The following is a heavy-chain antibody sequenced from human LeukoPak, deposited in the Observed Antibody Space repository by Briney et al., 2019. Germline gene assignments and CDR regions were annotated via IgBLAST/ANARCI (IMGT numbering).Heavy chain of an antibody. CDR2: IKQDGSEK. Sequence: GGSLRLSCAASGFTFSSYWMSWVRQAPGKGLEWVANIKQDGSEKYYVDSVKGRFTISRDNAKNTLYLQMNTLRAEDTAVYYCGRDLTRGENDYWGQGTPVTVSS. CDR1: GFTFSSYW. D-gene: IGHD3-10*01. CDR3: GRDLTRGENDY. V-gene: IGHV3-7*01. J-gene: IGHJ4*02.